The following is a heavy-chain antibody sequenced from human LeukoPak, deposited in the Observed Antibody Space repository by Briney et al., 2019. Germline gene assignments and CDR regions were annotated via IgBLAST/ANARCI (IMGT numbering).Heavy chain of an antibody. J-gene: IGHJ5*02. CDR1: GFTFSNCA. V-gene: IGHV3-23*01. D-gene: IGHD3-10*01. CDR2: IRAGGLRT. CDR3: AKDGGSGMGFDP. Sequence: VASLSLSCAASGFTFSNCAMTWVRQAPRKGMGRVSGIRAGGLRTNFADSVRGRFTLPTDHSKNTRYLQMHSLRAEDAAIYYCAKDGGSGMGFDPWGQGTLVTVSS.